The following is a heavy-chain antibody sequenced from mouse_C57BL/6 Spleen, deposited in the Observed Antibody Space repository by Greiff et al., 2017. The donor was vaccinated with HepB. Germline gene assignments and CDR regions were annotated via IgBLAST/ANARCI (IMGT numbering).Heavy chain of an antibody. Sequence: EVMLVESGGGLVKPGGSLKLSCAASGFTFSSYTMSWVRQAPEKRLEWVATISGGGGNTYYPDSVKGRFTISRDSAKNTLYLQMSSLTSDDTALYYCARRENYWFAYWGQGTLVTVSA. CDR1: GFTFSSYT. J-gene: IGHJ3*01. D-gene: IGHD1-3*01. V-gene: IGHV5-9*01. CDR3: ARRENYWFAY. CDR2: ISGGGGNT.